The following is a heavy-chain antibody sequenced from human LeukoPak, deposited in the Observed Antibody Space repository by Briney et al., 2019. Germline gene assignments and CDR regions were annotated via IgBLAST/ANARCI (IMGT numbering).Heavy chain of an antibody. Sequence: PGGSLRLSCAASGFTFSSYAMSWVRQAPGKGLEWVSVISGSGGSTYYADSVKGRFTISRDNSKNTLYLQMNSLRAEDTAVYYCARDRPPYSSSWYSPWGAFDIWGQGTMVTVSS. CDR2: ISGSGGST. J-gene: IGHJ3*02. CDR1: GFTFSSYA. D-gene: IGHD6-13*01. V-gene: IGHV3-23*01. CDR3: ARDRPPYSSSWYSPWGAFDI.